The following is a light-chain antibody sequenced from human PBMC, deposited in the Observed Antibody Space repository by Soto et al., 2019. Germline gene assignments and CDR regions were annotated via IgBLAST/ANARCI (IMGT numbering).Light chain of an antibody. Sequence: GLSLSPGAVSLSPGERATLSCRASQTVSGRFLAWYQQKPGQAPRLLISGASSRATGIPDRFSGSGSGADFTLTISRLEPEDFAAYYCQHYGSSPFPFGPGTKVDIK. V-gene: IGKV3-20*01. CDR3: QHYGSSPFP. CDR2: GAS. J-gene: IGKJ3*01. CDR1: QTVSGRF.